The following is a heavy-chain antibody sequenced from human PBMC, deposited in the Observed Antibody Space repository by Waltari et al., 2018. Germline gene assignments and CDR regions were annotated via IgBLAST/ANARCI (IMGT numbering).Heavy chain of an antibody. CDR2: ISYDGSNK. V-gene: IGHV3-30-3*01. CDR1: GFTFSRYA. J-gene: IGHJ1*01. Sequence: QVQLVESGGGVVQPGRSLRLSCAASGFTFSRYAMHWVRQAPGKGLEWVAVISYDGSNKYYADSVKGRFTISRDNSKNTLYLQMNSLRAEDTAVYYCARDFWDSGSYTEYFQHWGQGTLVTVSS. D-gene: IGHD1-26*01. CDR3: ARDFWDSGSYTEYFQH.